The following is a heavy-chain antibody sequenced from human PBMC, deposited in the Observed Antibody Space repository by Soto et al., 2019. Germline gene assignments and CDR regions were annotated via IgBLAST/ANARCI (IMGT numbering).Heavy chain of an antibody. CDR1: GYAFTTYG. J-gene: IGHJ4*02. Sequence: QVHLVQSGAEVKKPGASVKVSCKGSGYAFTTYGITWVRQAPGQGLEWMGWISAHNGNTNYAQRPQGRGTVTRDTSTSTAYMELRSLRSDVTAVYYCARGRYGEYWGQGALVTVSS. CDR3: ARGRYGEY. D-gene: IGHD3-10*01. V-gene: IGHV1-18*01. CDR2: ISAHNGNT.